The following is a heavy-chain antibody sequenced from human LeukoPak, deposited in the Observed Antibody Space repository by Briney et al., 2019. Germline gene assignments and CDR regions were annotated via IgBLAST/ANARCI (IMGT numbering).Heavy chain of an antibody. CDR1: GFTVSSNY. CDR3: ARVSYQYSSGSYTFDY. V-gene: IGHV3-66*01. J-gene: IGHJ4*02. CDR2: IYSGGST. D-gene: IGHD6-19*01. Sequence: PGGSLRLSCAASGFTVSSNYMSWVRQAPGKGLEWVSVIYSGGSTYYADSVKGRFTISRDNSENTLYLQMNSLRAEDTAVYYCARVSYQYSSGSYTFDYWGQGTLVTVSS.